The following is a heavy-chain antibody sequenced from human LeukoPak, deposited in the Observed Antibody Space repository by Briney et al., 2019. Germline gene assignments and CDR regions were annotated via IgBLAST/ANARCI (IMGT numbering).Heavy chain of an antibody. CDR2: IHYSGRAT. J-gene: IGHJ5*02. Sequence: PGGSLRLSCAASGFIFKDYAMNWVRQAPGKGLQWVSSIHYSGRATYYADSVKGRFTIFRDNSKNTLYLQMNSLRAEDTAVYYCAKGGSSWSRRFDPWGQGTLVTVSS. D-gene: IGHD6-13*01. CDR1: GFIFKDYA. V-gene: IGHV3-23*01. CDR3: AKGGSSWSRRFDP.